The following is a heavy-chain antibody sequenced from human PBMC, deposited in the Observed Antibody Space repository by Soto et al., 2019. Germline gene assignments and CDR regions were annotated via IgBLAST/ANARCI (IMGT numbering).Heavy chain of an antibody. CDR1: GGSISSYY. J-gene: IGHJ6*02. CDR2: IYYSGST. V-gene: IGHV4-59*01. D-gene: IGHD3-10*01. CDR3: ARDFEHYYGSGGYYYGMDV. Sequence: NPSETLSLTCTVSGGSISSYYWSWIRQPPGKGLEWIGYIYYSGSTNYNPSLKSRVTISVDTSKNQFSLKLSSVTAADTAAYYCARDFEHYYGSGGYYYGMDVWGQGTTVTVSS.